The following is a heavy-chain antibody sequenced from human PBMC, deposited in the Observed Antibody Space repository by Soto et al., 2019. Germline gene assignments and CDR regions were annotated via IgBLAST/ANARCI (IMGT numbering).Heavy chain of an antibody. CDR1: GGSVSSGSYY. J-gene: IGHJ3*02. V-gene: IGHV4-34*01. D-gene: IGHD2-21*02. CDR3: ARVERGTATTVVDAFDI. CDR2: MSHSGGT. Sequence: QVQLQQWGAGLLKPSETLSLTCAVYGGSVSSGSYYWSWIRQPPGKGLEWIGAMSHSGGTHFNPSLKSRVAISVDTSKNQFSRKMSFVTAADSALYYCARVERGTATTVVDAFDIWGPGTMFTVSS.